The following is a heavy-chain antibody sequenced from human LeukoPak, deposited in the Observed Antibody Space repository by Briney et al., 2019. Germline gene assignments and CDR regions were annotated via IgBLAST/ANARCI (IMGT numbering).Heavy chain of an antibody. CDR3: ATRGLSGYYYGMDV. Sequence: GGSLRLSCAASGFTVTRNYMSWARLAPGKGLEWVSIITSAGATHYSTSVKGRFTISRDSSKNTVYLETNSLRAEDTAVYYCATRGLSGYYYGMDVWGQGTTVTVSS. V-gene: IGHV3-66*01. D-gene: IGHD3/OR15-3a*01. CDR1: GFTVTRNY. CDR2: ITSAGAT. J-gene: IGHJ6*02.